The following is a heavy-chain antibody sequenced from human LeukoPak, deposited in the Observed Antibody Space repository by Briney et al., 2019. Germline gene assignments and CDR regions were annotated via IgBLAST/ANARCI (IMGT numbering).Heavy chain of an antibody. D-gene: IGHD4-17*01. V-gene: IGHV3-48*03. Sequence: PGGSLRLSCAASGFTFSSYEMNWVRQAPGKGLEWVSYISSSGSTIYYADSVKGRFTISRDNAKNSLYLQMNSLRAEDTAVYYCASTHYGWFDPWGQGTLVTVSS. CDR3: ASTHYGWFDP. J-gene: IGHJ5*02. CDR2: ISSSGSTI. CDR1: GFTFSSYE.